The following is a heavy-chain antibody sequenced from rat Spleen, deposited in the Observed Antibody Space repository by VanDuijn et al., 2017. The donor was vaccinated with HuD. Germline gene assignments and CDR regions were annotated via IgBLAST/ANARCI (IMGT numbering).Heavy chain of an antibody. D-gene: IGHD2-1*01. CDR3: ARRGPTDYFDY. V-gene: IGHV5-29*01. CDR1: GFTFSDYY. J-gene: IGHJ2*01. Sequence: EVQLVESDGGLVQPGRSLKLSCAASGFTFSDYYMAWVRQAPTKGLEWVATSSYDGSITYYRDSVKGRFTISRDNAKRTLYLQMDSLRSEDTATYYCARRGPTDYFDYWGQGVMVTVSS. CDR2: SSYDGSIT.